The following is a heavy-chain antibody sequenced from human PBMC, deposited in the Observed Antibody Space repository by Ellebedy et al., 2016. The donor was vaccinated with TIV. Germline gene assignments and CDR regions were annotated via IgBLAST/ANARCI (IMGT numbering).Heavy chain of an antibody. Sequence: MPSDTLSLTCTVSGASTGTSYWSWIRQPHGKGLEWIAYIQYTGRTNYHPSLKSPVTISLDTSKNQFSLKLTSVTAADTAVYYCARLEGIQLWRFDYWGQGTLVTVSS. CDR3: ARLEGIQLWRFDY. CDR1: GASTGTSY. CDR2: IQYTGRT. V-gene: IGHV4-59*08. D-gene: IGHD5-18*01. J-gene: IGHJ4*02.